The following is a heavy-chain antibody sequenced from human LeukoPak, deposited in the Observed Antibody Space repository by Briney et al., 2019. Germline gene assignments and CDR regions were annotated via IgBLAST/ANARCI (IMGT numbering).Heavy chain of an antibody. CDR2: INQDGSEK. CDR3: ARESTAGYNSSWYGFRN. D-gene: IGHD6-13*01. CDR1: GFAFSTYA. Sequence: GGSLRLSCAACGFAFSTYAMTWVRQAPGKGLEWVANINQDGSEKYYVDSVKGRFTISRDNAKNSLFLQMGSLRVEDTAVYYCARESTAGYNSSWYGFRNWGQGTLVSVSS. J-gene: IGHJ1*01. V-gene: IGHV3-7*01.